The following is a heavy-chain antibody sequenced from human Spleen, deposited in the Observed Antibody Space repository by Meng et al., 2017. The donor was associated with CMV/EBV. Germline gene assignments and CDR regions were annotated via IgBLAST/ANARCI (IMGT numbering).Heavy chain of an antibody. Sequence: GESLKISCAASGFTFSSYAMHWVRQAPGKGLEWVAVISYDGSNKYYADSVKGRFTISRDNSKNTLYLQMNSLRAEDTAVYYCARDGSGWHDYGDYGWFDPWGQGTLVTVSS. D-gene: IGHD4-17*01. CDR2: ISYDGSNK. CDR3: ARDGSGWHDYGDYGWFDP. V-gene: IGHV3-30*04. J-gene: IGHJ5*02. CDR1: GFTFSSYA.